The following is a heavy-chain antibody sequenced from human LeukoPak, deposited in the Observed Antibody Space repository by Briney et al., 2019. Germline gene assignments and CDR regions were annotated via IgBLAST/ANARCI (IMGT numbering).Heavy chain of an antibody. D-gene: IGHD5-12*01. CDR3: ARTGVVATSYFFDY. J-gene: IGHJ4*02. CDR2: IYYSGST. V-gene: IGHV4-59*08. Sequence: PSETLSLTCTVSGGSISSYYWSWIRQPPGKGLEWIGYIYYSGSTNYNSSLKSRVTISVDTSKNQFSLKLSSVTAADTAVYYCARTGVVATSYFFDYWGQGTLVTVSS. CDR1: GGSISSYY.